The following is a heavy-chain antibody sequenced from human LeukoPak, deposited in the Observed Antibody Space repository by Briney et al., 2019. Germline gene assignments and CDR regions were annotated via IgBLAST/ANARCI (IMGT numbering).Heavy chain of an antibody. CDR2: IYYSGTT. CDR3: ARQVSDYFYYYIDV. Sequence: PSETLSLTCSVSGGSISSSSYYWNWIRQPPGKGLEWVGSIYYSGTTYYNSSLKSRFTISEDTSKNRFSLMLTSVTAADTAVYYCARQVSDYFYYYIDVWGEGTTVIVSS. V-gene: IGHV4-39*01. J-gene: IGHJ6*03. CDR1: GGSISSSSYY.